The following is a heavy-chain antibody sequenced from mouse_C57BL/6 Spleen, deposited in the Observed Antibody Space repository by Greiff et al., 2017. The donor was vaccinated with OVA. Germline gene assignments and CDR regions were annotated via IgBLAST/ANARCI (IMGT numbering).Heavy chain of an antibody. CDR2: ISYDGST. Sequence: DVKLVESGPGLVKPSQSLSLTCSVTGYSITSGYYWNWIRQFPGNKLEWMGYISYDGSTNYNPSLKNRISITRDTSKNQFFLKLNSVTTEDTATYYCARKVTASWMDYWGQGTSVTVSS. D-gene: IGHD2-13*01. CDR3: ARKVTASWMDY. CDR1: GYSITSGYY. V-gene: IGHV3-6*01. J-gene: IGHJ4*01.